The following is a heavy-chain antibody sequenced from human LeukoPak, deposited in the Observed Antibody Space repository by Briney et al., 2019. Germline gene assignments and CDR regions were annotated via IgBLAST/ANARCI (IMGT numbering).Heavy chain of an antibody. D-gene: IGHD3-10*01. CDR2: ISPGDSQT. Sequence: GESLKISCKVSGYSFSDNWIGWVRQMPGEGLEWMGIISPGDSQTRYSPSFQGQVTFSSDKSISTAYLQWSSLKASDTAMYFCARLVSGSRGENYDFWGQGTLVTVSS. V-gene: IGHV5-51*01. CDR1: GYSFSDNW. J-gene: IGHJ4*02. CDR3: ARLVSGSRGENYDF.